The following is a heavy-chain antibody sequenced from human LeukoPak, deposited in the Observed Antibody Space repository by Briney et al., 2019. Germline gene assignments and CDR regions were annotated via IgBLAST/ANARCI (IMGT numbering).Heavy chain of an antibody. CDR2: ISYDGSNK. CDR1: GFTFSSYG. Sequence: GGSLRVSCAASGFTFSSYGMHWVRQAPGKGLEWVAVISYDGSNKYYADSVKGRFTISRDNSKNTLYLQMNSLRAEDTAVYYCAKDRSQGYYYDSSGYRDAFDIWGQGTMVTVSS. CDR3: AKDRSQGYYYDSSGYRDAFDI. J-gene: IGHJ3*02. D-gene: IGHD3-22*01. V-gene: IGHV3-30*18.